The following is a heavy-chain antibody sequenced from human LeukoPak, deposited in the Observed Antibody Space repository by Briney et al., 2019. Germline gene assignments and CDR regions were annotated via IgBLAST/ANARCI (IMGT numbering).Heavy chain of an antibody. CDR2: ISGSGGST. J-gene: IGHJ4*02. D-gene: IGHD3-22*01. CDR3: AKVPSYYYDSSGFYYFDY. CDR1: GFTFSSYA. Sequence: GGSLRLSCAASGFTFSSYAMTWVRQAPGKGLEWVSVISGSGGSTDYADSVKGRFTISRDNSKNTLFLQMNSLTAEDTAIYYCAKVPSYYYDSSGFYYFDYWGQGTPVTVSS. V-gene: IGHV3-23*01.